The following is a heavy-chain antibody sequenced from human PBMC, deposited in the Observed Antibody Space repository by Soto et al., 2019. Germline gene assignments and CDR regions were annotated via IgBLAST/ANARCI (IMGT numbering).Heavy chain of an antibody. J-gene: IGHJ5*02. D-gene: IGHD6-13*01. CDR1: GGTFSSYA. V-gene: IGHV1-69*06. CDR3: ARDSVDSSSYNWFDP. CDR2: IIPIFGTA. Sequence: GASVKVSCKASGGTFSSYAISWVRQAPGQGLEWMGGIIPIFGTANYAQKFQGRVTITADKSTSTAYMELSSLRSEDTAVYYCARDSVDSSSYNWFDPRGQGTLVTVSS.